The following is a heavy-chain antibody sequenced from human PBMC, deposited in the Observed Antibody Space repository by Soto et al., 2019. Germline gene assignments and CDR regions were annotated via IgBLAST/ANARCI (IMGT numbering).Heavy chain of an antibody. Sequence: GGSLRLSCAASGFTFSSYGMHWVRQAPGKGLEWVAVISYDGSNKYYADSVKGRFTISRDNSKNTLYLQMNSLRAEDTAVYYCAKVRYSSSIIGVGFDYWGQGTLVTVSS. V-gene: IGHV3-30*18. CDR3: AKVRYSSSIIGVGFDY. D-gene: IGHD6-6*01. CDR1: GFTFSSYG. J-gene: IGHJ4*02. CDR2: ISYDGSNK.